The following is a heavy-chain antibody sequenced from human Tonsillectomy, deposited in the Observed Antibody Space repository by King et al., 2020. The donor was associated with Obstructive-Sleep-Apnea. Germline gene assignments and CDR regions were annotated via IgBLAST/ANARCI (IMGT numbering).Heavy chain of an antibody. CDR3: ARGYSTSWYYFDY. J-gene: IGHJ4*02. D-gene: IGHD6-13*01. Sequence: QLQESGPGLVKPSETLSLTCNVSGGSISTYYWSWIRQPPGKGLDWIGYVYYSVSTKYYPSLQSRVTISVDTSKNPFSRKLNSVTAADTAVYYCARGYSTSWYYFDYWGQGTQVTVSS. CDR2: VYYSVST. V-gene: IGHV4-59*01. CDR1: GGSISTYY.